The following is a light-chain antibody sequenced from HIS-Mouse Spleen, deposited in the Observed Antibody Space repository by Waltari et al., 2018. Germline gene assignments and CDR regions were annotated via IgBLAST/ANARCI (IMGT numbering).Light chain of an antibody. CDR3: QSYDSSLSGWV. Sequence: QSVLTQPPSVSGAPGQRVTISCTGSSSNIGAGYDVHWYQQLPGTAPKLLIFGNRHGPPGVPDRCSGSKSGTSASLAITGLQAEDEADYYCQSYDSSLSGWVFGGGTKLTVL. J-gene: IGLJ3*02. CDR2: GNR. CDR1: SSNIGAGYD. V-gene: IGLV1-40*01.